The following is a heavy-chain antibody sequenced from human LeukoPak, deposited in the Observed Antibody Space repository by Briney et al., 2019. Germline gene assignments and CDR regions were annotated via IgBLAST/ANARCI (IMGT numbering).Heavy chain of an antibody. CDR2: IIPIFGTA. V-gene: IGHV1-69*06. Sequence: ASVKVSCKASGGTFSSYATSWVRQAPGQGLEWMGGIIPIFGTANYAQKFQGRVTITADKSTSTAYMELSSLRSEDTAVYYCARGGVDTAMATADWFDPWGQGTLVTVSS. J-gene: IGHJ5*02. D-gene: IGHD5-18*01. CDR3: ARGGVDTAMATADWFDP. CDR1: GGTFSSYA.